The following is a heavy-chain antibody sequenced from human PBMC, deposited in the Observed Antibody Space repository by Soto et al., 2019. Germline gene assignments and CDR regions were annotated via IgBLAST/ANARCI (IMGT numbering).Heavy chain of an antibody. J-gene: IGHJ4*02. V-gene: IGHV1-69*01. D-gene: IGHD3-22*01. CDR1: GGTFSSYA. Sequence: HVQLVQSGGEVKKPGSSVKVSCKASGGTFSSYAISWVRQATGQELEWMGGIIPIFGTPKYAQKYQGRVTGIAEESTTPAYIQLTSMTYEDTAVYYCATPSHYDNGVYYLPFDYWGQGTLFTLPS. CDR2: IIPIFGTP. CDR3: ATPSHYDNGVYYLPFDY.